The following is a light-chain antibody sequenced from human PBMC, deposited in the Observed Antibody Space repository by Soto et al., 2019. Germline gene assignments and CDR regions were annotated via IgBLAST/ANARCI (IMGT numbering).Light chain of an antibody. V-gene: IGKV3-15*01. CDR2: GAS. CDR3: QQYNNWPPWT. CDR1: QSVSSN. J-gene: IGKJ1*01. Sequence: EIVMTQSPATLSVSPGERATLSCRASQSVSSNLAWYQQKPGQAPRLLIYGASTRATGIPDRISGSGSGTEFTLTISSLQSEDFAVYYCQQYNNWPPWTFGQGTKV.